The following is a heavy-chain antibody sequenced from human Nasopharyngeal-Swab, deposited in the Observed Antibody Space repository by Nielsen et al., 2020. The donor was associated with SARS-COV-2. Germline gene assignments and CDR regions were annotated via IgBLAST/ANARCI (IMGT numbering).Heavy chain of an antibody. V-gene: IGHV1-69*13. Sequence: SVQVSCKASGGTFSSYAISWVRQAPGQGLEWMGGIIPIFGTANYAQKFQGRVTITADESTSTAYMELSSLRSEDTAVYYCARGREEKKDIVVVVAATYYYYYYGMDVWGQGTTVTVSS. CDR1: GGTFSSYA. D-gene: IGHD2-15*01. J-gene: IGHJ6*02. CDR3: ARGREEKKDIVVVVAATYYYYYYGMDV. CDR2: IIPIFGTA.